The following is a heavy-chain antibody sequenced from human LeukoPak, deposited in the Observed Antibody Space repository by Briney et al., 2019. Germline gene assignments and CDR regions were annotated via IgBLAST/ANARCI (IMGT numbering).Heavy chain of an antibody. CDR1: PFNSINCW. V-gene: IGHV3-7*01. CDR2: INRDGSEI. CDR3: AEDPGFNSAL. D-gene: IGHD6-25*01. J-gene: IGHJ4*02. Sequence: GGSLRLSCAAFPFNSINCWMSWVRQAPGKGLEWVANINRDGSEITYVDSVKGRFTISRDNAKNSLYLQMNSLRAEDTAVYYCAEDPGFNSALWGRGTLVTVSS.